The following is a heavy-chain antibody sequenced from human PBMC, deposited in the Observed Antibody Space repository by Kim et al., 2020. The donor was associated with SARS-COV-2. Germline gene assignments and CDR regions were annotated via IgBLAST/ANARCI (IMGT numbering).Heavy chain of an antibody. CDR3: SKVKVPRIAVAKDAFDI. J-gene: IGHJ3*02. V-gene: IGHV3-23*01. CDR1: GFTFSSYA. CDR2: ISGSGGST. D-gene: IGHD6-19*01. Sequence: GGSLRLSCAASGFTFSSYAMSWVRQAPGKGLEWDSAISGSGGSTYYADSVKGRFTISRDNTKNTLYLQMNSLRVEETAVYYYSKVKVPRIAVAKDAFDIWGQGTMVTVSS.